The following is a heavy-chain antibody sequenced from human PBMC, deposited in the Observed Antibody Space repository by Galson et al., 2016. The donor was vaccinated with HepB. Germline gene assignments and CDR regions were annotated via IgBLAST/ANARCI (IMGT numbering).Heavy chain of an antibody. CDR2: ISDDGAKK. J-gene: IGHJ4*02. CDR1: GFTFSTYG. CDR3: SKGPGYCDINRRFGGRGY. V-gene: IGHV3-30*06. Sequence: SLRLSCAASGFTFSTYGMHWVRQAPGKGLEWVAVISDDGAKKYYADSVKGRFTISRDNPKNTLYLQMNGLRPEDTAVYYCSKGPGYCDINRRFGGRGYWGQGTLVAVSS. D-gene: IGHD3-16*01.